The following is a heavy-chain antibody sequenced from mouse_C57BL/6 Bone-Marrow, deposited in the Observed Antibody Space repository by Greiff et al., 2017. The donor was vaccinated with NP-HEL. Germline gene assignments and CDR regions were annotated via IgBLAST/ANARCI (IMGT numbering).Heavy chain of an antibody. V-gene: IGHV8-8*01. CDR1: GFSLSTFGMG. CDR2: IWWDDDK. CDR3: ARNYYSNYWYFDV. Sequence: QVTLKVSGPGILQPSQTLSLSCSFSGFSLSTFGMGVGWIRQPSGMGLEWLAHIWWDDDKYYNPAMKSRLPISKDTSKNQVFLKIANVDTADTATYYCARNYYSNYWYFDVWGTGTTVTVSS. D-gene: IGHD2-5*01. J-gene: IGHJ1*03.